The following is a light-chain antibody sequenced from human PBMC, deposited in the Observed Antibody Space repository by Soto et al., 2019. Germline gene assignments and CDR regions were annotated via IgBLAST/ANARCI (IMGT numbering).Light chain of an antibody. CDR2: AAS. Sequence: DIQMTQSPSSLSASVRDRVTITCRASQRIANYLNWYQQKPGKAPKLLIYAASTLQSGVPSRFTGSGSGTDFTLTISSLQHEDFAIYYCQQSYSTPYTFGQGTKLDI. CDR1: QRIANY. J-gene: IGKJ2*01. V-gene: IGKV1-39*01. CDR3: QQSYSTPYT.